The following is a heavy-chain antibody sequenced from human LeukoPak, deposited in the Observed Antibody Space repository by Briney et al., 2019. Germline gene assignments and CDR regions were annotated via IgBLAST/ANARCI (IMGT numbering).Heavy chain of an antibody. CDR3: ARSTAMVNYY. D-gene: IGHD5-18*01. CDR1: GGSISSYY. Sequence: KPSETLSLTCTVSGGSISSYYWSWIRQPPGKGLEWIGYIYYSGSTNYNPSLKSRVTISVDKSKNQFSLKLSSVTAADTAVYYCARSTAMVNYYWGQGTLVTVSS. J-gene: IGHJ4*02. CDR2: IYYSGST. V-gene: IGHV4-59*12.